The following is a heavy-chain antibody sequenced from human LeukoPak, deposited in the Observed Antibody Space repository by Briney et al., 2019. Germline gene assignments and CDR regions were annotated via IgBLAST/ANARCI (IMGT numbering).Heavy chain of an antibody. J-gene: IGHJ5*02. CDR1: GYTFATYW. CDR3: ARQIPDYYDSSGFYYNYFDP. Sequence: GESLKISCKGSGYTFATYWIGWVRQMPGKGLEWMGIIYPGDSRTTYSPSFQGQVTISADKSISTAYLQWSSLKAWDTAMYYCARQIPDYYDSSGFYYNYFDPWGQGTLVTVSS. D-gene: IGHD3-22*01. V-gene: IGHV5-51*01. CDR2: IYPGDSRT.